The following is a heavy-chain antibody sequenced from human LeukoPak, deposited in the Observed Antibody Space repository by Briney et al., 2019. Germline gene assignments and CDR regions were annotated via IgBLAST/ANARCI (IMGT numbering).Heavy chain of an antibody. CDR1: GFTFSNNA. D-gene: IGHD6-19*01. J-gene: IGHJ4*02. Sequence: GGSLRLSCAAYGFTFSNNAMSWVRQAPGKGLEWVSSISSSGDNTHYADSVKGRFTISRDNSKDTLYLQMNTLRAEDTAIYYCARRGWLVNFDYWGQGTLVTVSS. CDR3: ARRGWLVNFDY. V-gene: IGHV3-23*01. CDR2: ISSSGDNT.